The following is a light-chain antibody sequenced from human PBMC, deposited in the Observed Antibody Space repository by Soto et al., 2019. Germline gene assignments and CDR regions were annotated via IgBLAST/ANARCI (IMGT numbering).Light chain of an antibody. J-gene: IGKJ1*01. CDR2: KAS. V-gene: IGKV1-5*03. CDR3: QHYYSYSEA. CDR1: QTISSW. Sequence: DIQMTQSPSTLSGSVGDRVTITCRASQTISSWLAWYQQKPGKATKLLIYKASTLKSGVPSRFSGSGSGTEFTLTISSLQPEDFATYYCQHYYSYSEAFGQGTKVELK.